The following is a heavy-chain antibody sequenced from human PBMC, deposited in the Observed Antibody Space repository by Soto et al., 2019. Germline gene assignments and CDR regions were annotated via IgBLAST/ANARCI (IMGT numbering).Heavy chain of an antibody. CDR1: GGSITNSNW. D-gene: IGHD1-26*01. J-gene: IGHJ4*02. V-gene: IGHV4-4*02. CDR3: ARGPPIVGNTTPLDS. Sequence: QVQLQESGPRLVKPSGTLSLTCTVSGGSITNSNWWSWVRLPPAKGLEWIGDIYHAGSTKYNPSLERRVTISVDTSSNQFALTLTSVTAADTAVYFCARGPPIVGNTTPLDSWGQGTLVTVSS. CDR2: IYHAGST.